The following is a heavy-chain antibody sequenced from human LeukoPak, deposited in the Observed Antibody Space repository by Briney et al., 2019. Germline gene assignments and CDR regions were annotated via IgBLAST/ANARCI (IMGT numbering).Heavy chain of an antibody. D-gene: IGHD3-16*02. V-gene: IGHV4-34*01. J-gene: IGHJ4*02. CDR3: ARRGGTYDYVWGSYRHNYYFDY. CDR1: GGSFSGYY. CDR2: IDHSGST. Sequence: PSETLSLTRAVYGGSFSGYYWSWIRQPPGKGLEWIGEIDHSGSTNYNPSLKSRVTISVDTSKNQFSLKLSSVTAADTAVYYCARRGGTYDYVWGSYRHNYYFDYWGQGTLVTVSS.